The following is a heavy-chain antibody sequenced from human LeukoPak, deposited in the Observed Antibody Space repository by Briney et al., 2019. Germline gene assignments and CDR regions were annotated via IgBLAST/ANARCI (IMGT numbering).Heavy chain of an antibody. CDR1: GGTFSSYA. Sequence: SVKVSCKASGGTFSSYAISWVRQAPGQGLEWAGGIIPIFGTANYAQKFQGRVTITTDESTSTAYMELSSLRSEDTAVYYCASSYSSSWPNFDYWGQGTLVTVSS. CDR2: IIPIFGTA. J-gene: IGHJ4*02. V-gene: IGHV1-69*05. CDR3: ASSYSSSWPNFDY. D-gene: IGHD6-13*01.